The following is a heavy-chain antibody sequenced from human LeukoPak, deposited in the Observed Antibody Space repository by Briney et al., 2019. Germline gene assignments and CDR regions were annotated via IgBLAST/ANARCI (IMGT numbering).Heavy chain of an antibody. CDR3: AKIPYYYGSGSRQGY. Sequence: ASVKVSCKASGHTFTNDEIHWVRQATGQGLEWMGWMNPSSGNTGYAQKFQGRLTMTRNTSISTAYMDLSSLRSDDTAVYYCAKIPYYYGSGSRQGYWGQGTLVTVSS. CDR2: MNPSSGNT. V-gene: IGHV1-8*01. CDR1: GHTFTNDE. D-gene: IGHD3-10*01. J-gene: IGHJ4*02.